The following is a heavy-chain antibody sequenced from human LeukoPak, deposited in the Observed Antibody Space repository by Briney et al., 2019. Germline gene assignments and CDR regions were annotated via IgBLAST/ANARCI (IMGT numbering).Heavy chain of an antibody. CDR2: INPNSGGT. D-gene: IGHD2-2*01. Sequence: ASVKVSCKASGYTFTGYYMHWVRQAPGQGLEWMGWINPNSGGTNYAQKFPGRVTMTRDTSISTAYMELSRLRSDDTAVYYCARDIVVVPAAPGYYYYYGMDVWGQGTTVTVSS. CDR1: GYTFTGYY. J-gene: IGHJ6*02. V-gene: IGHV1-2*02. CDR3: ARDIVVVPAAPGYYYYYGMDV.